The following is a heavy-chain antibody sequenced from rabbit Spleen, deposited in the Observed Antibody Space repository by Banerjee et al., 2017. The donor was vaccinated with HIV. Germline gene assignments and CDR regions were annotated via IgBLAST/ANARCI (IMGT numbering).Heavy chain of an antibody. CDR2: IYTGGSGST. J-gene: IGHJ3*01. CDR3: ARGSATMTMVITGYYLSL. Sequence: QQLVESGGGLVKPGASLTLTCKASGFSFSSGYDMCWVRQAPGKGLEWIACIYTGGSGSTAYASWAKGRFTVSKTSSTTVTLQLHSLTAADTATYFCARGSATMTMVITGYYLSLWGQGTLVTVS. CDR1: GFSFSSGYD. D-gene: IGHD2-1*01. V-gene: IGHV1S40*01.